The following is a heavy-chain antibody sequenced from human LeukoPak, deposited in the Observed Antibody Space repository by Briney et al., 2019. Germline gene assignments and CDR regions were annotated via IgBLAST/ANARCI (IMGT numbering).Heavy chain of an antibody. J-gene: IGHJ6*02. V-gene: IGHV3-74*01. CDR3: ARDRVAGREYYYYGMDV. CDR1: GFTFSSYW. Sequence: PGGSLRLSCAASGFTFSSYWMHWVRQVPGKGLVWVSRINTDGSVTSYADSVKGRFTISRDNAKNTLYLQMNSLRAEDTAVYYCARDRVAGREYYYYGMDVWGQGTTVTVSS. D-gene: IGHD2-15*01. CDR2: INTDGSVT.